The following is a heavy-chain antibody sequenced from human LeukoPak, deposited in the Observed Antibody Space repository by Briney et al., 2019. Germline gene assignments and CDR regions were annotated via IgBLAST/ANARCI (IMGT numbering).Heavy chain of an antibody. CDR1: GFSFNNNG. D-gene: IGHD2/OR15-2a*01. CDR3: ARENIGDIDY. V-gene: IGHV3-48*01. CDR2: ISSSSSTI. J-gene: IGHJ4*02. Sequence: GGSLRLSCTTSGFSFNNNGMGWVRQAPGKGLEWVSYISSSSSTIYYADSVKGRFTISRDNARNSLYLQMNSLRAEDTAVYYCARENIGDIDYWGQGTLVTVSS.